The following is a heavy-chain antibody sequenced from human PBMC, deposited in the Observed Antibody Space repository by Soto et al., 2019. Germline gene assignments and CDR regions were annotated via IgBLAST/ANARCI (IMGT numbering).Heavy chain of an antibody. CDR3: ARGRRYSYYDSSAYYPN. CDR1: GCSISSGGYS. J-gene: IGHJ4*02. D-gene: IGHD3-22*01. Sequence: SETLSLTCAFSGCSISSGGYSWSWIRQPPGKGLEWIGYIYHSGTTYYNPSLKSRLTISVDTSKNHFSLKLSSVTAADTAVYYCARGRRYSYYDSSAYYPNWGQGTLVTVSS. V-gene: IGHV4-30-2*05. CDR2: IYHSGTT.